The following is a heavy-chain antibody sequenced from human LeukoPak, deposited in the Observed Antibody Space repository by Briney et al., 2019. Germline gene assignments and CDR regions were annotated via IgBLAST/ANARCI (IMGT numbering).Heavy chain of an antibody. J-gene: IGHJ4*02. D-gene: IGHD1-26*01. CDR1: GFTFSSYS. Sequence: GGSLRLSCAASGFTFSSYSMNWVRQAPGRGLEWVSHITASGTAMFYADSVKGRFTISRDNAKNSLYLQMNSLRDEDTAVYYCASSGSYRFDYWGQGTLVTVSS. CDR3: ASSGSYRFDY. CDR2: ITASGTAM. V-gene: IGHV3-48*02.